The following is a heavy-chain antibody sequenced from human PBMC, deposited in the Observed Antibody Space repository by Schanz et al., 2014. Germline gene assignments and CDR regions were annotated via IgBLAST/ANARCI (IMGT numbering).Heavy chain of an antibody. Sequence: QVQLVPSEAEVKKPGSSVKVSCKASGGTFSAYSLHWVRQAPGQGLEWMGIVNPSVRGTHFAREFQGRVTVTSDTSTSTVYMELSGLRSEDTAVYYCAGAFDSSGYYFDYWGQGTLVTVSS. V-gene: IGHV1-46*03. D-gene: IGHD3-22*01. CDR1: GGTFSAYS. CDR2: VNPSVRGT. CDR3: AGAFDSSGYYFDY. J-gene: IGHJ4*02.